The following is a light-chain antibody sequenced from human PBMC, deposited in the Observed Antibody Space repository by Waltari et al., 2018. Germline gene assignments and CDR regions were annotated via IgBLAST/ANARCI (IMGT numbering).Light chain of an antibody. CDR2: SAS. CDR1: QSVSGY. J-gene: IGKJ4*01. Sequence: EIVMTLSPATLSVSPGESALLSCRARQSVSGYLAWYQQKPGQAPRLLIYSASTRVTGIPARFSGSGSGTEFTLTISSLQSEDFAVYHCQQYNDWLAPTFGGGTKVEI. V-gene: IGKV3-15*01. CDR3: QQYNDWLAPT.